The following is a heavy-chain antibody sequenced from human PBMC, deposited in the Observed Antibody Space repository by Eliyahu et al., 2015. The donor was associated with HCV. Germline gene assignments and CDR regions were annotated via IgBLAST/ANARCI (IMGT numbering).Heavy chain of an antibody. CDR1: GFTXXRYA. D-gene: IGHD5-18*01. J-gene: IGHJ4*02. V-gene: IGHV3-23*01. CDR3: AKFAGIQLWFSPFDY. Sequence: EVQLLESGGGLVQPGXSLRLSCAPPGFTXXRYALGWVRQAPGKGLGWVSAISGSGGSTYYADSVKGRFTISRDNSKNTLYLQMNSLRAEDTAVYYCAKFAGIQLWFSPFDYWGQGTLVTVSS. CDR2: ISGSGGST.